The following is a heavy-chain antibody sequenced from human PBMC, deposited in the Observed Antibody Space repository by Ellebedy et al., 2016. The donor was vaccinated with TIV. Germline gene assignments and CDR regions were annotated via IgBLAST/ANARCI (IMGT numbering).Heavy chain of an antibody. J-gene: IGHJ4*02. V-gene: IGHV4-39*07. Sequence: MPSETLSLTCTVSGGSIKSSLYYWSCIRTPPGKGLVWISTDYYSCHTYYSPSLKSRVTISRDMSKNQFSLKLSSVTAADTALYYCARGTIRDFDWLSGSLDYWGRGTLVTVPS. CDR1: GGSIKSSLYY. D-gene: IGHD3-9*01. CDR3: ARGTIRDFDWLSGSLDY. CDR2: DYYSCHT.